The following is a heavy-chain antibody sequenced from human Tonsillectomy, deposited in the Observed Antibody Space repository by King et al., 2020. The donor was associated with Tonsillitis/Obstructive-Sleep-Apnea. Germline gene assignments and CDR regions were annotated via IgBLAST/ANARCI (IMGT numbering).Heavy chain of an antibody. CDR1: GGTFSSYA. D-gene: IGHD2-15*01. J-gene: IGHJ6*02. Sequence: QLVQSGAEVKKPGSSVKVSCKASGGTFSSYAISWVRQAPGQGLEWMGGIIPILGIANYAQKFQGRVTITADKSTSTAYMELSSLRSEDTAVYYCARVDCSGGSCYSDYYYYGMDVWGQGTTVTVS. V-gene: IGHV1-69*10. CDR3: ARVDCSGGSCYSDYYYYGMDV. CDR2: IIPILGIA.